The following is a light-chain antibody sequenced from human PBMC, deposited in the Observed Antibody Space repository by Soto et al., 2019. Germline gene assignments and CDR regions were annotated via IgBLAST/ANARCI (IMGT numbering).Light chain of an antibody. Sequence: EIVLTQSPGTLSLSPRERATLSCRASQSVNDNYLAWYQHKPGQAPRLLIYGASSRAPGIPDRFSGSGSGTDFTLTISRLEPEDFAIYYCQQYAASPRTFGQGTQVEVK. CDR1: QSVNDNY. CDR2: GAS. J-gene: IGKJ1*01. CDR3: QQYAASPRT. V-gene: IGKV3-20*01.